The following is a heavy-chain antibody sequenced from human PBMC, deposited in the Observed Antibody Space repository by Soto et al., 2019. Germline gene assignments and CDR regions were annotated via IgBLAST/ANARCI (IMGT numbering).Heavy chain of an antibody. CDR3: ARANYYDSSGYYPPFDY. J-gene: IGHJ4*02. Sequence: SETLSLTCTVSGGSVSSGSYYWSWIRQPPGKGLEWIGYIYYSGSTNYNPSLKSRVTISVDTSKNQFSLKLSSVTAADTAVYYCARANYYDSSGYYPPFDYWGQGTLVTVSS. CDR1: GGSVSSGSYY. V-gene: IGHV4-61*01. CDR2: IYYSGST. D-gene: IGHD3-22*01.